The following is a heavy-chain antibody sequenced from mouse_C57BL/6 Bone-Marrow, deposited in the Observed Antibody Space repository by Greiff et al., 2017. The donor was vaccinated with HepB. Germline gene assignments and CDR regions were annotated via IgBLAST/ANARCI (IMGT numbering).Heavy chain of an antibody. CDR2: IRSGGST. CDR1: GFSLTCYG. CDR3: ARRRRGAFDY. V-gene: IGHV2-2*01. D-gene: IGHD3-1*01. Sequence: QVQLQQSGPGLVQPSQSLSISCTASGFSLTCYGVHWVRQSPGKGLEWLGVIRSGGSTDYNAAFMSRLSISTDNSKSQMFFKMNSLQADDTAIYYCARRRRGAFDYGGRGTGLTVTA. J-gene: IGHJ2*03.